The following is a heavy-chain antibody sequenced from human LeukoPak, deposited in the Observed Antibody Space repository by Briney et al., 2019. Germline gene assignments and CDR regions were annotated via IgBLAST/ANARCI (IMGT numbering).Heavy chain of an antibody. V-gene: IGHV3-9*03. J-gene: IGHJ4*02. CDR1: GFTFDDYA. D-gene: IGHD5-12*01. CDR3: AKDRSYRDYTALDY. CDR2: IAWNSGRM. Sequence: GGSLRLSCIASGFTFDDYAMHWVRQAPGKGLEWVSGIAWNSGRMDYADSVKGRFTISRDNAKNSLYLQMNSLRAEDMALYYCAKDRSYRDYTALDYWGQGTLGTVSS.